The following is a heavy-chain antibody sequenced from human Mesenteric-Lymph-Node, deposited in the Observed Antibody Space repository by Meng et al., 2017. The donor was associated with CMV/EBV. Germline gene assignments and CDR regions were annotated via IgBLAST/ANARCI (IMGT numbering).Heavy chain of an antibody. CDR3: AKDHDLVTGKDYYYAMDV. V-gene: IGHV3-30*02. D-gene: IGHD2-21*02. CDR2: IRYDGTKT. Sequence: GGSLRLSCAASAFNFASYGMHWVRQGPGTGLEWVSFIRYDGTKTYYADSVKGRFTISRDNSKNTLYLQMNSLRVEDTAIYYCAKDHDLVTGKDYYYAMDVWGQGNTVTVSS. CDR1: AFNFASYG. J-gene: IGHJ6*02.